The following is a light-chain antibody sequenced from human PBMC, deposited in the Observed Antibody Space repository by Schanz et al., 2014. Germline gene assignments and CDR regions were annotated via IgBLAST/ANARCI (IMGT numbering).Light chain of an antibody. CDR1: SGPVFATYY. V-gene: IGLV8-61*02. Sequence: QTVVTQEPAFSVSPGGTVTLTCGLGSGPVFATYYPAWYQQTPGQAPRTLIYSTDTRFSGVPDCFSGSIVGNKAALTITGAQADDESAYYCVLFMGRGISVFGGGTKLTVL. CDR3: VLFMGRGISV. J-gene: IGLJ3*02. CDR2: STD.